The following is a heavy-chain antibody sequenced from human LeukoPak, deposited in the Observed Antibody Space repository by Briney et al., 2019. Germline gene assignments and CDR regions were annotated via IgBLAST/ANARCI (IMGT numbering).Heavy chain of an antibody. CDR1: GGSISSYY. J-gene: IGHJ6*02. CDR3: ARDNAGSYYRSLYYYYGMDV. D-gene: IGHD3-10*01. Sequence: SETLSLTCTVSGGSISSYYWSWIRQPPGKGLEWIGYIYYSGSTNYNPSLKSRITISVDTSKNQFSLKLSSVTAADTAVYYCARDNAGSYYRSLYYYYGMDVWGQGTTVTVSS. CDR2: IYYSGST. V-gene: IGHV4-59*01.